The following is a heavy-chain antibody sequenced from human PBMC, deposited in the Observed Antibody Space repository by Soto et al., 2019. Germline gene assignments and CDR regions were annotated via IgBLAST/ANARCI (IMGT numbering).Heavy chain of an antibody. CDR3: AKGWFYDILTGPDY. D-gene: IGHD3-9*01. CDR2: ISYDGRKT. Sequence: WGSLRLSCTASGFTFDSYGIHWFRHSPGGGLEWVAVISYDGRKTYYGDSVKGRFSISRDNSKNIVSLQMNSLRPEDTAIYYCAKGWFYDILTGPDYWGQGTLVTVSS. J-gene: IGHJ4*02. CDR1: GFTFDSYG. V-gene: IGHV3-30*18.